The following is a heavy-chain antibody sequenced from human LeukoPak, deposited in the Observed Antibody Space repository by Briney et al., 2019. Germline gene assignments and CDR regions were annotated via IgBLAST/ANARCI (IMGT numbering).Heavy chain of an antibody. V-gene: IGHV1-2*02. D-gene: IGHD3-22*01. CDR3: ARDLGTMIVP. J-gene: IGHJ5*02. CDR2: IHPNSGDR. CDR1: GYTFTGYY. Sequence: ASVKVSCKASGYTFTGYYLHWVRQAPGQGLEWMGWIHPNSGDREYTQSFQGRVSMTRDTSISTAYMELSSLRSDDTAVYYCARDLGTMIVPWGQGTLVTVSS.